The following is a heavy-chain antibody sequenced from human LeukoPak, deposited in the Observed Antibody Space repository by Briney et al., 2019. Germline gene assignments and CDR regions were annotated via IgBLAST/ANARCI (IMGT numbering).Heavy chain of an antibody. D-gene: IGHD6-19*01. V-gene: IGHV3-48*03. CDR1: GFTFSSYA. CDR2: ITNNGTTI. CDR3: ARDQWLAYYYHGMDV. J-gene: IGHJ6*02. Sequence: PGGSLILSCAASGFTFSSYAMNWVRQAPGKGLEWVSYITNNGTTIYYADSVKGRFTISRDNAENSLYLQMNRLRAEDTAIYYCARDQWLAYYYHGMDVWGQGTTVTVSS.